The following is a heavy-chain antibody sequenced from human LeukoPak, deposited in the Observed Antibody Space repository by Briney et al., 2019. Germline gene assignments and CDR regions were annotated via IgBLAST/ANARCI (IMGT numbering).Heavy chain of an antibody. J-gene: IGHJ6*02. V-gene: IGHV3-30-3*01. Sequence: PGGSLRLSCAASGFTFSSYAMHWVRQAPDKGLEWVAVISYDGSNKYYADSVKGRFTISRDNSKNTLYLQMNSLRAEDTAVYYCARGYYDFWNGMDVWGQGTTVTVSS. D-gene: IGHD3-3*01. CDR2: ISYDGSNK. CDR1: GFTFSSYA. CDR3: ARGYYDFWNGMDV.